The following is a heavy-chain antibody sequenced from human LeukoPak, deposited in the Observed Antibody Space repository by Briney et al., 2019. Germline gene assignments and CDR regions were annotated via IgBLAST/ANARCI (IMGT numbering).Heavy chain of an antibody. CDR2: INPSGGST. Sequence: ASVKVSCKASGYTFTSYYMHWVRQAPGQGLEWMGIINPSGGSTSYAQKFQGRVTMTRDTSTSTVYMELSSLRSEGTAVYYCARATIYDSSGWFFDYWGQGTLVTVSS. CDR1: GYTFTSYY. CDR3: ARATIYDSSGWFFDY. D-gene: IGHD6-19*01. J-gene: IGHJ4*02. V-gene: IGHV1-46*01.